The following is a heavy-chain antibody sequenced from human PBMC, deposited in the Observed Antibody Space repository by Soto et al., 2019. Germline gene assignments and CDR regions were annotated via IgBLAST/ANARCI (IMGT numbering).Heavy chain of an antibody. CDR2: ISYDGSNK. J-gene: IGHJ6*02. CDR3: ATPHPYYYYYYGMDV. CDR1: GFTFSSYD. Sequence: HPGGSLRLSCAASGFTFSSYDMHWVRQAPGKGLEWVAVISYDGSNKYYADSVRGRFTISRDNSKNTLYLQMNGLRAEDTAVYYCATPHPYYYYYYGMDVWGQGTTVTVSS. V-gene: IGHV3-30-3*01.